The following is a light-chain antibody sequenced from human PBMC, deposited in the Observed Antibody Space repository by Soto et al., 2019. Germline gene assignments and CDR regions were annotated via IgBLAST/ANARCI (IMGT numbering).Light chain of an antibody. J-gene: IGKJ1*01. CDR3: QQYGSLSWT. CDR1: QSVISSY. CDR2: GAS. V-gene: IGKV3-20*01. Sequence: EIVLTQSPGTLSLSPGVRATLSGRAGQSVISSYLAWYQQKPGQAPRLLIYGASSRATGIPDRFSGSGSGTDFTLTISRQEPEDFAVYYCQQYGSLSWTFGQGTKVDIK.